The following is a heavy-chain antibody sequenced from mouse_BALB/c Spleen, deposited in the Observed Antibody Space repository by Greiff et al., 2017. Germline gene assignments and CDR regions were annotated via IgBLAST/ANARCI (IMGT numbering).Heavy chain of an antibody. V-gene: IGHV1-12*01. Sequence: QVQLQQSGAELVKPGASVKMSCKASGYTFTSYNMHWVKQTPGQGLEWIGAIYPGNGDTSYNQKFKGKATLTADKSSSTAYMQLSSLTSEDSAVYYCARSGGWTYDYERYLDYWGQGTTLTVSS. CDR3: ARSGGWTYDYERYLDY. D-gene: IGHD2-4*01. CDR2: IYPGNGDT. J-gene: IGHJ2*01. CDR1: GYTFTSYN.